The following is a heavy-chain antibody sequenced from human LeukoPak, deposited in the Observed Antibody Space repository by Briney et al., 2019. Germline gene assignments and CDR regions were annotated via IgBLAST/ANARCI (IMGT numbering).Heavy chain of an antibody. J-gene: IGHJ5*02. CDR2: ISWNSGSI. Sequence: GRSLRLSCAASGFTFDDYAMHWVRQAPGKGLEWVSGISWNSGSIGYADSVKGRFTISRDNAKNSLYLQMNSLRAEDRALYFCARGGRGLYNWFDPGGREPLVTVS. V-gene: IGHV3-9*01. CDR1: GFTFDDYA. CDR3: ARGGRGLYNWFDP. D-gene: IGHD3-10*01.